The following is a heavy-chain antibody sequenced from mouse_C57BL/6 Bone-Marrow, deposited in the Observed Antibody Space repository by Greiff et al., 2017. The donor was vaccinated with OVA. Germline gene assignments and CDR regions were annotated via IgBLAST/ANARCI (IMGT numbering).Heavy chain of an antibody. D-gene: IGHD2-3*01. Sequence: VNVVESGAELVRPGTSVKMSCKASGYTFTNYWIGWAKQRPGHGLEWIGDIYPGGGYTNYNEKFKGKATLTADKSSSTAYMQFSSLTSEDSAIYYCARGGGYFYAMDYWGQGTSVTVSS. CDR1: GYTFTNYW. J-gene: IGHJ4*01. CDR3: ARGGGYFYAMDY. CDR2: IYPGGGYT. V-gene: IGHV1-63*01.